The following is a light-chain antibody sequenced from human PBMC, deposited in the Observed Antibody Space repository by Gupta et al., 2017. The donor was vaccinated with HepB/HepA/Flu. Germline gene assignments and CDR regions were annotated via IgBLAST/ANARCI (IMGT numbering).Light chain of an antibody. CDR3: QQYSSAPLT. V-gene: IGKV1-27*01. J-gene: IGKJ4*01. CDR2: SAS. Sequence: DIQMTQSPSSLSASVGDRVTITCRASHDIAIYLAWYQQQSGKVPRLLVYSASTLQTGVPSRFSGSGSGTDFTLSISSLQPEDVATYYCQQYSSAPLTFGGGTKVEIK. CDR1: HDIAIY.